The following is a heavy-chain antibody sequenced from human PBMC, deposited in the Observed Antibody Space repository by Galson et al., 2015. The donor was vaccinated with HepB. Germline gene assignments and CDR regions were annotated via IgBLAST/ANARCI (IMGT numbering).Heavy chain of an antibody. CDR3: ARARYSSSPPDY. CDR1: GYSFTNYG. V-gene: IGHV1-18*01. CDR2: ISGYSGDA. Sequence: SVKVSCKASGYSFTNYGVSWVRRAPGQGLEWMGWISGYSGDANYAQNLQGRVTMTTETSTNTAYLELKSLKSDDTALYYCARARYSSSPPDYWGQGTLATVSS. D-gene: IGHD2-15*01. J-gene: IGHJ4*02.